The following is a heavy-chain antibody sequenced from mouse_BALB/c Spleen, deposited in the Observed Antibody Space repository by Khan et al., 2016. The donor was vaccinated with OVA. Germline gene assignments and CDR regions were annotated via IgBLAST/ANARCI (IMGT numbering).Heavy chain of an antibody. CDR2: IWSDGST. V-gene: IGHV2-2*01. CDR1: GFSLITYG. D-gene: IGHD2-12*01. CDR3: ARNSYRYDFTY. Sequence: VQLQESGPGLVQPSQSLSITCTVSGFSLITYGVHWVRQSPGKGLEWLGVIWSDGSTDYNAAFISRLSITKDNSKSQVFFKMNILQADDTAIYYCARNSYRYDFTYWGRGTLVTVSA. J-gene: IGHJ3*01.